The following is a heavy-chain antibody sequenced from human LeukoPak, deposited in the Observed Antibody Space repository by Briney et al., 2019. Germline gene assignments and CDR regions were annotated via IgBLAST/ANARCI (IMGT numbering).Heavy chain of an antibody. Sequence: GESLKISCKGSGYSFTSYWIGWVRPMPGKGLEWMGIIYPGDSDTRYSPSFQSQVTISADKSISTAYLQWSSLKASDTAMYYCARTCDYYDSSGLVFDIWGQGTMVTVSS. CDR2: IYPGDSDT. J-gene: IGHJ3*02. CDR3: ARTCDYYDSSGLVFDI. D-gene: IGHD3-22*01. CDR1: GYSFTSYW. V-gene: IGHV5-51*01.